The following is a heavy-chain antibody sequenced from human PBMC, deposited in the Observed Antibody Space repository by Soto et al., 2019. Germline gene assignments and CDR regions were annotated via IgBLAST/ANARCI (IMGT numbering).Heavy chain of an antibody. D-gene: IGHD6-13*01. CDR3: ARRYSSAFDI. V-gene: IGHV4-30-2*01. Sequence: SETLALTCAVSGGSISSGGYSWSWIRQPPGKGQEWIGYIYHSGSTYYNPSLKSRVTISVDRSKNQFSLKLSSVTAADTAVYYCARRYSSAFDIWGQGTMVTVSS. CDR2: IYHSGST. CDR1: GGSISSGGYS. J-gene: IGHJ3*02.